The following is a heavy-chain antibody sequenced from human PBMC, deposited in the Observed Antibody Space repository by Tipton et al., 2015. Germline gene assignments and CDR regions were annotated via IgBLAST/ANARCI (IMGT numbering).Heavy chain of an antibody. CDR3: ASPSLPHDRGDYYFQS. Sequence: TLSLTCTVTGGSISSRHWWAWVRQPPGKGLEWIGEVWHSGSTNYSPSLKSRVTISIDRFKNQFSLKLSSVTAADTAVYYCASPSLPHDRGDYYFQSWGQGSLVTVSS. CDR1: GGSISSRHW. V-gene: IGHV4-4*02. D-gene: IGHD2-21*02. CDR2: VWHSGST. J-gene: IGHJ4*02.